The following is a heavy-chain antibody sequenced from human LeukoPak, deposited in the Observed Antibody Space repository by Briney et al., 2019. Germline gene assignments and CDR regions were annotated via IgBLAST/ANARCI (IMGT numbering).Heavy chain of an antibody. D-gene: IGHD2-2*03. CDR1: GFTFSNYW. Sequence: GGPLRLSCAASGFTFSNYWMNWVRQAPGKGLEWVANIKEDGSEINYVDSMKGRLTISRDNAKKSLYLQMISLRVEDTAVYYCARGGFWHAFDIWGQGTTVTVSS. CDR3: ARGGFWHAFDI. V-gene: IGHV3-7*01. CDR2: IKEDGSEI. J-gene: IGHJ3*02.